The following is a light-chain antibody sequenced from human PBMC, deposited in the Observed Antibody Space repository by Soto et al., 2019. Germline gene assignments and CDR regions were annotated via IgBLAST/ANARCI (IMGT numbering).Light chain of an antibody. V-gene: IGKV3-20*01. CDR1: QSVSSSY. CDR2: AAS. Sequence: EIVLTQSPGTLSLSPGERATLSCRASQSVSSSYLAWYQQNPRQAPRLLIYAASSRATGIPDRFSGSGSGTDFTLTISKLEPEDFAVYYCQQYGSSPLTFGGGTKVEIK. CDR3: QQYGSSPLT. J-gene: IGKJ4*01.